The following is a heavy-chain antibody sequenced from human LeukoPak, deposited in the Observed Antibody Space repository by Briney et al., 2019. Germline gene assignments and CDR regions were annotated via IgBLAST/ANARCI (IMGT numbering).Heavy chain of an antibody. CDR3: ARNVLRYFDWLVPDAFDI. Sequence: GESLKISCKGSGYSFTSYWISWVRQMPGKGLEWMGRIDPSDSYTNYSPSFQGHVTISADKSTSTAYLQWSSLKASDTAMYYCARNVLRYFDWLVPDAFDIWGQGTMVTVSS. D-gene: IGHD3-9*01. CDR2: IDPSDSYT. CDR1: GYSFTSYW. J-gene: IGHJ3*02. V-gene: IGHV5-10-1*01.